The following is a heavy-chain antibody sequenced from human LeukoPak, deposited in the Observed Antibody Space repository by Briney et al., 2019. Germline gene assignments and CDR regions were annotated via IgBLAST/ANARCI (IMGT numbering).Heavy chain of an antibody. D-gene: IGHD3-10*01. J-gene: IGHJ4*02. CDR1: GFTFSSYA. CDR2: ISGSGGST. V-gene: IGHV3-23*01. CDR3: AKDHLLWFGELLFFDY. Sequence: GGSLRLSCAASGFTFSSYAMSWVRQAPGKGLEWVSAISGSGGSTYCADSVKGRFTISRDNSKNTLYLQMNSLRAEDTAVYYCAKDHLLWFGELLFFDYWGQGTLVTVSS.